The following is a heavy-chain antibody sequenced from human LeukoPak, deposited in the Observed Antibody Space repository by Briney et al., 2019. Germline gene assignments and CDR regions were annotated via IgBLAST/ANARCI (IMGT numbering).Heavy chain of an antibody. CDR1: GYTFTSYH. V-gene: IGHV1-2*06. D-gene: IGHD2-2*01. Sequence: ASVKVSCKASGYTFTSYHMHWVRQAPGQGLEWMGRINPNSGDTNYAQKFQGRVTMTRDTSISTAYVELSRLRSDDTAVYYCARDYCSSTSCLLDYWGQGTLVTVSS. J-gene: IGHJ4*02. CDR3: ARDYCSSTSCLLDY. CDR2: INPNSGDT.